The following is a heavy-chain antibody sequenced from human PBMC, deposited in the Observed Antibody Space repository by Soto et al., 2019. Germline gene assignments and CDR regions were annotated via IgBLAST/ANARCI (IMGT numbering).Heavy chain of an antibody. Sequence: GGSLRLSCAASGFTFSSFAMTWVRQAPGKGLEWVSVISGSGYSTYYADFVKGRFTVSRDNSKNTLYLQLNSLRNEDTAVYFCSKGQSLERTLRFDPWGHGTLVTVSS. CDR3: SKGQSLERTLRFDP. CDR2: ISGSGYST. J-gene: IGHJ5*02. V-gene: IGHV3-23*01. D-gene: IGHD3-3*01. CDR1: GFTFSSFA.